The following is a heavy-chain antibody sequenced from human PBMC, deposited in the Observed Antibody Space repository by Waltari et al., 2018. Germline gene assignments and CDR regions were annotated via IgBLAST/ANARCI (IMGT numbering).Heavy chain of an antibody. D-gene: IGHD3-16*01. CDR3: ARDLAGWGVYYYYMDV. CDR1: GGSISSYY. Sequence: QVQLQESGPGLVKPSETLSLTCTVSGGSISSYYWSWIRQPAGKGLEWIGRSYTSGSTNYNPSLKSRVTMSVDTSKNQFSLKLSSGTAADTAVYYCARDLAGWGVYYYYMDVWGKGTTVTVSS. J-gene: IGHJ6*03. V-gene: IGHV4-4*07. CDR2: SYTSGST.